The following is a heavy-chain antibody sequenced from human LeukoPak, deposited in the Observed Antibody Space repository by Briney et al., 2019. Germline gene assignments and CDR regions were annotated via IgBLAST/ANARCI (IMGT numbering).Heavy chain of an antibody. CDR3: ARLYRSSGYYLNYFDY. CDR2: INHSGST. Sequence: SETLSLTCTVSGGSISSSSYYWSWIRQPPGKGLEWIGEINHSGSTNYNPSLKSRVTISVDTSKNQFSLKLSSVTAADTAVYYCARLYRSSGYYLNYFDYWGQGTLVTVSS. J-gene: IGHJ4*02. V-gene: IGHV4-39*07. D-gene: IGHD3-22*01. CDR1: GGSISSSSYY.